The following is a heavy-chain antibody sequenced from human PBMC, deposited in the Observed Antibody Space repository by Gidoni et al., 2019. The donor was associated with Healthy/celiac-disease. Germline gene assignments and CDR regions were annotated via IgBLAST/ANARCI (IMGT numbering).Heavy chain of an antibody. D-gene: IGHD2-15*01. J-gene: IGHJ5*02. CDR2: IIPICGTA. Sequence: QVQLVQSGAEVKKPGSSVKVSCKASGGTFSSYAISWVRQAPGQGLEWMGGIIPICGTANYAQKFQGRVTITADESTSTAYMELSSLRSEDTAVYYCASLGCSGGSCYFQGWFDPWGQGTLVTVSS. V-gene: IGHV1-69*01. CDR3: ASLGCSGGSCYFQGWFDP. CDR1: GGTFSSYA.